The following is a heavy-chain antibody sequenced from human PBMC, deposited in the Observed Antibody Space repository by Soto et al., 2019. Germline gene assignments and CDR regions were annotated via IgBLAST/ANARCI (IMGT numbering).Heavy chain of an antibody. D-gene: IGHD2-21*02. CDR3: ARGPVVTPFVDY. Sequence: LALTCTVSGGSVTSGNYYWSWIRQPPGKGLEWIGHIYYSGSTNYNPSLKSRVTISVDASKNQFSLKLSSVSAADTAIYYCARGPVVTPFVDYWGQGTLVTVSS. J-gene: IGHJ4*02. CDR1: GGSVTSGNYY. V-gene: IGHV4-61*01. CDR2: IYYSGST.